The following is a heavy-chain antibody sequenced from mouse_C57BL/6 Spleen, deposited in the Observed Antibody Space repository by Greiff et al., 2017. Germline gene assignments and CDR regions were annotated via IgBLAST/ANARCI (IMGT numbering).Heavy chain of an antibody. Sequence: EVNLVESGEGLVKPGGSLKLSCAASGFTFSSYAMSWVRQTPEKRLEWVAYISSGGDYIYYADTVKGRFTISRDNARNTLYLQMSSLKSEDTAMYYCTRRIYYGSSYWYFDVWGTGTTVTVSS. V-gene: IGHV5-9-1*02. CDR2: ISSGGDYI. D-gene: IGHD1-1*01. J-gene: IGHJ1*03. CDR3: TRRIYYGSSYWYFDV. CDR1: GFTFSSYA.